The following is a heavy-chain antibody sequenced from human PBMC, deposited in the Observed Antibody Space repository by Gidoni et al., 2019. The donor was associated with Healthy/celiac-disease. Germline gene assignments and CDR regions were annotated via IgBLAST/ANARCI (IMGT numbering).Heavy chain of an antibody. D-gene: IGHD2-15*01. J-gene: IGHJ5*02. Sequence: QVQLVQSGAEVKKPGSSVKVSCKASGGTFSSYAISWVRQAPGQGLEWMGGFIPIFGTANYAQKFQGRVTITADESTSTAYMELSSLRSEDTAVYYCARDRGVCSGGSCYRFDPWGQGTLVTVSS. CDR2: FIPIFGTA. V-gene: IGHV1-69*01. CDR1: GGTFSSYA. CDR3: ARDRGVCSGGSCYRFDP.